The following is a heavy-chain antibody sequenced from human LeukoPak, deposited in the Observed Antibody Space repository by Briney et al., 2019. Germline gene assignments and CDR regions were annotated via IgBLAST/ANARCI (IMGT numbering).Heavy chain of an antibody. CDR2: ITSSSSYI. CDR1: GFTFSSYG. V-gene: IGHV3-21*01. J-gene: IGHJ4*02. Sequence: GGSLRLSCAASGFTFSSYGMNWVRQAPGKGLEWVSCITSSSSYIYYADSVKGRFTISRDNVKNSLYLQMNSLRAEDTAVYYCAVGHTSGWYVYWGQGTLVTVSS. CDR3: AVGHTSGWYVY. D-gene: IGHD6-19*01.